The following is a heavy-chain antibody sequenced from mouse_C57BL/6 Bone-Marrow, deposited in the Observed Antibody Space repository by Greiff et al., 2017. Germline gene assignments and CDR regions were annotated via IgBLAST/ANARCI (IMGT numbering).Heavy chain of an antibody. CDR2: IHPNSGST. V-gene: IGHV1-64*01. Sequence: VKLQQPGAELVKPGASVKLSCKASGYTFTSYWMHWVKQRPGQGLEWIGMIHPNSGSTNYNEKFKSKATLTVDKSSSTAYMQLSSLTSEDSAVYYCAREGKSCGYGYFAYWGQGTLVTVSA. J-gene: IGHJ3*01. D-gene: IGHD1-2*01. CDR3: AREGKSCGYGYFAY. CDR1: GYTFTSYW.